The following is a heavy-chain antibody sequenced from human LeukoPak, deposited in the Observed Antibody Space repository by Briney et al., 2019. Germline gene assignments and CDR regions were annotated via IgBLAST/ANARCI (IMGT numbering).Heavy chain of an antibody. CDR1: GFTFSSYS. CDR3: ARVVATINYYYYYYMDV. Sequence: GGSLRLSCAASGFTFSSYSMNWVRQAPGKGLEWVSYISSSSSTIYYADSVKGRFTISRENAKNSLYLQMNSLRAEDTAVYYCARVVATINYYYYYYMDVWGKGTTVTVSS. CDR2: ISSSSSTI. V-gene: IGHV3-48*01. J-gene: IGHJ6*03. D-gene: IGHD5-12*01.